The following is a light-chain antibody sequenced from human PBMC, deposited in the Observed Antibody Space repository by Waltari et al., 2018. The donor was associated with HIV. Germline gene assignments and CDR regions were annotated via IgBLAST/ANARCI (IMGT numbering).Light chain of an antibody. J-gene: IGLJ1*01. CDR2: DVY. CDR1: SSDVGAYEY. V-gene: IGLV2-14*03. CDR3: ASFTSGRLNV. Sequence: QSALTQPASVSGSPGQSITISCTGTSSDVGAYEYVSWYQQHPGKVPKLLIYDVYNRPSRISNRFSGSKSVNTASLTISGLQAEDEAAYYCASFTSGRLNVFGTGTKVTVL.